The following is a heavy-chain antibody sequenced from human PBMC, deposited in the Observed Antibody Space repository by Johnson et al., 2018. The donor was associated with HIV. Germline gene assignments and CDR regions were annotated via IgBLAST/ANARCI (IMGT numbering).Heavy chain of an antibody. J-gene: IGHJ3*02. Sequence: VPLVESGGGLLKPGGSLRLSCAASGFTFSNAWISWVRQAPGKGLEWLGRIKSKTDGGTTDYAAPVKGRFTISRDDSKNTLYLQMNSLKTEDTAVYYCTPLYYNFWSGHYAFDIWGQGTMVTVSS. D-gene: IGHD3-3*01. CDR1: GFTFSNAW. CDR3: TPLYYNFWSGHYAFDI. V-gene: IGHV3-15*01. CDR2: IKSKTDGGTT.